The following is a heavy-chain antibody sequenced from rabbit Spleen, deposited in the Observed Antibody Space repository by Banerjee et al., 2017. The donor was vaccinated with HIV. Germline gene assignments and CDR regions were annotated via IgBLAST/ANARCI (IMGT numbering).Heavy chain of an antibody. Sequence: QSLEESGGGLVQPEGSLTLTCKASGFDFSSNYWMWWVRQAPGKGLEWIACIYAGSSDIRYATWAKGRFTISKTSSTTVTLQMTGPPAADTATYFCVREAGYAGYGDGNLWGPGTLVTV. V-gene: IGHV1S40*01. CDR1: GFDFSSNYW. J-gene: IGHJ4*01. D-gene: IGHD7-1*01. CDR2: IYAGSSDI. CDR3: VREAGYAGYGDGNL.